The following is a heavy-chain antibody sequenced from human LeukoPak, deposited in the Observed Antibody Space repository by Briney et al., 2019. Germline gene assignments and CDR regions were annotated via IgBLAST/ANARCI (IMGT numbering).Heavy chain of an antibody. V-gene: IGHV3-15*01. CDR2: IKSKTDGGTT. J-gene: IGHJ4*02. CDR1: GISFTSYA. CDR3: TTDDVVVPAATD. Sequence: GALRLSCAASGISFTSYAMNWVRQAPGKGLEWVGRIKSKTDGGTTDYAAPVKGRFTISRDDSKNTLYLQMNSLKTEDTAVYYCTTDDVVVPAATDWGQGTLVTVSS. D-gene: IGHD2-2*01.